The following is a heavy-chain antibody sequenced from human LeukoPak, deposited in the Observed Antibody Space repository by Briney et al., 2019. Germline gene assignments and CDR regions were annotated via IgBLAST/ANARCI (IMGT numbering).Heavy chain of an antibody. V-gene: IGHV1-18*01. CDR1: GYTFTSYG. D-gene: IGHD3-10*01. CDR2: ISAYNGNT. Sequence: EASVKVSCKASGYTFTSYGISWVRQAPGQGLEWMGWISAYNGNTNYAQKLQGRVTMTTDTSTSTAYMELRSLRSDDTAVYYCARDQATMVRGVLGYWGQGTLVTVSS. CDR3: ARDQATMVRGVLGY. J-gene: IGHJ4*02.